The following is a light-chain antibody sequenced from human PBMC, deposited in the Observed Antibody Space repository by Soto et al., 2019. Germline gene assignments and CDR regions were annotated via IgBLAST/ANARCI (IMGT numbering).Light chain of an antibody. V-gene: IGKV3-15*01. CDR3: QQYGT. CDR1: QSISDT. Sequence: EIVMAQAPATLSGSGGEIATLSCRASQSISDTLAWYQQKPGQAPSLLIHGASTRATGFPARFSGSESGTEFTLTISSLQSEDFAVYYCQQYGTFGQGTKVDI. J-gene: IGKJ1*01. CDR2: GAS.